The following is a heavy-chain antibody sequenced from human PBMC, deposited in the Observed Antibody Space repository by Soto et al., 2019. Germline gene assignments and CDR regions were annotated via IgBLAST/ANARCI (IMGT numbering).Heavy chain of an antibody. J-gene: IGHJ4*02. D-gene: IGHD6-13*01. CDR3: ARGGPEAGPGIVY. Sequence: ASVKVSCKASGYTFTSYYMHWVRQAPGQGLEWMGIINPSGGSTSYAHKFQGRVTMTRDTPTSTVYMELSSLRSEDTAVYYCARGGPEAGPGIVYWGQGTLVNVS. CDR2: INPSGGST. CDR1: GYTFTSYY. V-gene: IGHV1-46*01.